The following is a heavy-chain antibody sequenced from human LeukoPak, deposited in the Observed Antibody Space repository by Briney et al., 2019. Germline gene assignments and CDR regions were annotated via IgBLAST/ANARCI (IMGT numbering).Heavy chain of an antibody. Sequence: GGSLRLSRAASGFTFSSYSMNWVRQAPGKGLEWVSSISSSSSYIYYADSVKGRFTISRDNAKNSLYLQMNSLRAEDTAVYYCARDTRAYYGMDVWGQGTTVTVSS. CDR2: ISSSSSYI. D-gene: IGHD1-1*01. CDR3: ARDTRAYYGMDV. CDR1: GFTFSSYS. V-gene: IGHV3-21*01. J-gene: IGHJ6*02.